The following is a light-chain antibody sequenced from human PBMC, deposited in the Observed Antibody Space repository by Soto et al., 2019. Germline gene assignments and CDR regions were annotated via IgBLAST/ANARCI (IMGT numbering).Light chain of an antibody. V-gene: IGKV1-12*01. CDR3: QQANSSPLT. J-gene: IGKJ4*01. Sequence: DIPMSLSPSTLSASVGHIFTITCRASQSISSWLAWYQQKPGKAPKLLISAASSMQSGVPSRFRGSGYGTDFTLSISSLKPEDFETYYCQQANSSPLTFGGGTKVDIK. CDR2: AAS. CDR1: QSISSW.